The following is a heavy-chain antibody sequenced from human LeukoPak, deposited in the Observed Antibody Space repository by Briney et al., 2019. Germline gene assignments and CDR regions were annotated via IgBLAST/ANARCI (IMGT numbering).Heavy chain of an antibody. Sequence: PGGSLRLSCAASGFTVSDNYMSWVRQAPGKGLEWVSVMYSGGDTYYANSVKGRFTFSRGISKNTLFLQMNGLTTEDTAMYYCARDAPQVPAAGVLASWGQGTLVTVSS. V-gene: IGHV3-53*01. J-gene: IGHJ5*02. D-gene: IGHD6-13*01. CDR1: GFTVSDNY. CDR2: MYSGGDT. CDR3: ARDAPQVPAAGVLAS.